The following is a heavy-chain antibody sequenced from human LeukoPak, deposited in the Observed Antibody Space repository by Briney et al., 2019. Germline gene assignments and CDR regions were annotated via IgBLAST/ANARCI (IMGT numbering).Heavy chain of an antibody. Sequence: GASVKVSCKASGYTFSNFGISWVRQAPGQGLEWMGWISGNNDHPHYGQKSQGRLTVTTDSSTSTAYMELRNLRSDDTAVYYCARDGTSTDDYWGQGTLVTVSS. CDR1: GYTFSNFG. J-gene: IGHJ4*02. V-gene: IGHV1-18*04. D-gene: IGHD2-2*01. CDR3: ARDGTSTDDY. CDR2: ISGNNDHP.